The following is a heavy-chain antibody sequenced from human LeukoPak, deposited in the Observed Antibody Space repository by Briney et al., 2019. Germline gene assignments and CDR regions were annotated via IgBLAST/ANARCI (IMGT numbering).Heavy chain of an antibody. CDR3: ARRGYSYGYYYFDY. D-gene: IGHD5-18*01. CDR2: ISAYNGNT. Sequence: ASVKVSSKASGYTFTSYGISWVRQAPGQGLEWMGWISAYNGNTNYAQKLQGRVTMTTDTSTSTAYMELRSLRSDDTAVYYCARRGYSYGYYYFDYWGQGTLVTVSS. V-gene: IGHV1-18*01. J-gene: IGHJ4*02. CDR1: GYTFTSYG.